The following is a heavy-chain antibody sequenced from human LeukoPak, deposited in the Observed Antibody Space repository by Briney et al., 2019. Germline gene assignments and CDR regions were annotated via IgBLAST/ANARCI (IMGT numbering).Heavy chain of an antibody. J-gene: IGHJ6*02. D-gene: IGHD4-23*01. CDR1: GYTFTSYD. CDR2: MNPNSGNT. CDR3: ARRGGANGGYYCYGMDV. V-gene: IGHV1-8*01. Sequence: GASVKVSCKASGYTFTSYDINWVRQATGQGLEWMGWMNPNSGNTGYAQKFQGRVTITADESTSTAYMELSSLRSEDTAVYYCARRGGANGGYYCYGMDVWGQGTTVTVSS.